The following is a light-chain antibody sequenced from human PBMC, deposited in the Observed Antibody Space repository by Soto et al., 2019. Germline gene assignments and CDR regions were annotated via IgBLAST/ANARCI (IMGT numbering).Light chain of an antibody. Sequence: EIVMTQSPATLSVSPGERATLSCRASQSISINLAWYQHNPGQAPRLLIYDTSTRATGIPARFSGSGSGTEFTLSISSLQSEDFAVYYCQQYNNWPSGTFGQGTKLEIK. CDR2: DTS. J-gene: IGKJ2*01. V-gene: IGKV3-15*01. CDR1: QSISIN. CDR3: QQYNNWPSGT.